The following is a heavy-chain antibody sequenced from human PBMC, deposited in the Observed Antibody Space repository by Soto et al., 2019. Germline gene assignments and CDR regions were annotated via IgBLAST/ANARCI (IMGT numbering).Heavy chain of an antibody. CDR1: GGSISSGDYH. Sequence: QVQLQESGPGLVKPSQTLSLTCTVSGGSISSGDYHWSWIRQPPGKGLEWIGYIYYSGRTYYNPSLKSRVTISADTSKNQFSLKLSSVTAADTAVYYCARVRGCVGGSCYFRLDPWGQGTLVTVSS. CDR2: IYYSGRT. D-gene: IGHD2-15*01. J-gene: IGHJ5*02. V-gene: IGHV4-30-4*01. CDR3: ARVRGCVGGSCYFRLDP.